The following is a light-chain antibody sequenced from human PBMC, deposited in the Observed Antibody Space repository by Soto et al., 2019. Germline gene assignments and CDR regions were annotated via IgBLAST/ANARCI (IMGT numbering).Light chain of an antibody. Sequence: EIVLTQSPGPLSLSPGEIATLSCRASQSVNSRYLAWYQQRPGQAPSLLIYAASSRATGIPDRFSGSGSGTDFTITISRLEPEDVAVYSCQQYGSSPPYTCGQGTKLEIK. CDR1: QSVNSRY. J-gene: IGKJ2*01. V-gene: IGKV3-20*01. CDR3: QQYGSSPPYT. CDR2: AAS.